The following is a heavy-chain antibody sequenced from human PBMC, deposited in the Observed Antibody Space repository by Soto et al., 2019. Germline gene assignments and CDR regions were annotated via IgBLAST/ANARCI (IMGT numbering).Heavy chain of an antibody. V-gene: IGHV1-18*04. J-gene: IGHJ5*02. CDR2: ISAYNGNT. D-gene: IGHD6-13*01. CDR1: GYTFTSCG. CDR3: ARDPGAAAGTAFGPFEWLDH. Sequence: ASVKVSCKTSGYTFTSCGLSWVRQAPGQGLELMGWISAYNGNTNYAEKLPVRVTMTTDTSRSTACLELRSLRSDDTAVYYCARDPGAAAGTAFGPFEWLDHCGQGTLETVSS.